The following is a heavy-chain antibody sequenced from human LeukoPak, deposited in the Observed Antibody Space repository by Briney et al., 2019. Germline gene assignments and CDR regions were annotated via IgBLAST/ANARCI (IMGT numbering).Heavy chain of an antibody. J-gene: IGHJ5*02. CDR2: ISVSGGST. V-gene: IGHV3-23*01. Sequence: GGSLRLSCAASGFTFRNYAMGWVRQVPGKGLEWVSSISVSGGSTYYADSVKGRFTTSRDNSKSTLFLQMNSLRAEDTAVYYCTRGGNYYDTSGSNWFDPWGQGSLVTVSS. CDR3: TRGGNYYDTSGSNWFDP. CDR1: GFTFRNYA. D-gene: IGHD3-22*01.